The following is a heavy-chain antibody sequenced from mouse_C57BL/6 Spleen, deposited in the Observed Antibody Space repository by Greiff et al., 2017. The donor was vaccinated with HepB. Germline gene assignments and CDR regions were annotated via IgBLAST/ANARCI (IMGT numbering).Heavy chain of an antibody. CDR2: INPSSGYT. CDR1: GYTFTSYT. V-gene: IGHV1-4*01. D-gene: IGHD1-1*01. Sequence: QVQLQQSGAELARPGASVKMSCKASGYTFTSYTMHWVKQRPGQGLEWIGYINPSSGYTKYNQKFKDKATLTADKSSSTAYMQLSSLTSEDSAVYYCAREDYGSRRGFAYWGQGTLVTVSA. CDR3: AREDYGSRRGFAY. J-gene: IGHJ3*01.